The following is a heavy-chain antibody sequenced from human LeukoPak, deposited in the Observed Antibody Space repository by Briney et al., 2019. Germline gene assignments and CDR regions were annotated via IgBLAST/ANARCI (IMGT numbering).Heavy chain of an antibody. J-gene: IGHJ4*02. Sequence: GGSLRLSCAASGFSFSKYWVHWVRQGPGKGLAYVSGIRGDGRFTSYADSVKGRFTISRDIAKNSLYLHMNSLRTEDAAVYYCAREPGYSSGWSTSFDYWGQGTLVTVSS. CDR1: GFSFSKYW. V-gene: IGHV3-74*01. CDR3: AREPGYSSGWSTSFDY. D-gene: IGHD6-19*01. CDR2: IRGDGRFT.